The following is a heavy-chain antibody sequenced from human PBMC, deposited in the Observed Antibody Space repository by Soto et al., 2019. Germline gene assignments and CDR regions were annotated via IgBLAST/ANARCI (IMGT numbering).Heavy chain of an antibody. V-gene: IGHV3-21*01. CDR2: ISSSSSYI. J-gene: IGHJ3*02. CDR1: GFTINSYG. Sequence: PGGSLRLSCVASGFTINSYGMHWVRQAPGRGLEWVSSISSSSSYIYYADSVKGRFTISRDNAKNSLYLQMNSLRAEDTAVYYCARDGPSDAFDIWGQGTMVTVSS. CDR3: ARDGPSDAFDI.